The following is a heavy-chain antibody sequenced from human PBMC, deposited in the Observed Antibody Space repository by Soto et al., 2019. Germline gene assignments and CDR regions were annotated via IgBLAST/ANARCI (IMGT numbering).Heavy chain of an antibody. CDR3: ARDGGYGYGSGCSCYAPDY. J-gene: IGHJ4*02. D-gene: IGHD2-15*01. CDR2: IKQDGSEK. Sequence: EVQLVESGGGLVQPGGSLRLSCAASGFTFSSYWLSWVRQAPGKGLEWVANIKQDGSEKYYVDSVKGRFTISRDNAKNSLSLQMNSLRAEDTAVYYCARDGGYGYGSGCSCYAPDYWGQGTLVTVSS. CDR1: GFTFSSYW. V-gene: IGHV3-7*01.